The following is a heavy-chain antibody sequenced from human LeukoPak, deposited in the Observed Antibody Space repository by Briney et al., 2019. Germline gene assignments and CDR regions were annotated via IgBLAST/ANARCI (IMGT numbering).Heavy chain of an antibody. J-gene: IGHJ4*02. CDR2: ISSSGSTI. CDR3: ARIGGLEMATILLFDY. Sequence: GGSLRLSCAASGFTFSDYYMSWIRQAPGKGLEWVSYISSSGSTIYYADSVKGRFTISRDNAKNSLYLQMNSLRAEDTAVYYCARIGGLEMATILLFDYWGQGTLVTVSS. V-gene: IGHV3-11*04. CDR1: GFTFSDYY. D-gene: IGHD5-24*01.